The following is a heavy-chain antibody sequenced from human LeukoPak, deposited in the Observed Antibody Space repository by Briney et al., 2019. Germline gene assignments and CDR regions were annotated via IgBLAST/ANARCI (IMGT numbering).Heavy chain of an antibody. Sequence: ASVKVSCKASGYSFSSYDINWVRQATGQGLEWMGWMNPNSGNTGYAQKFQGRVTLTRNTSISTAHMEVSSLRSEDTAVYYCARAPSCSGICPSLGYYYHLDVWGKGTTVTVSS. CDR2: MNPNSGNT. CDR1: GYSFSSYD. J-gene: IGHJ6*03. CDR3: ARAPSCSGICPSLGYYYHLDV. V-gene: IGHV1-8*01. D-gene: IGHD2-15*01.